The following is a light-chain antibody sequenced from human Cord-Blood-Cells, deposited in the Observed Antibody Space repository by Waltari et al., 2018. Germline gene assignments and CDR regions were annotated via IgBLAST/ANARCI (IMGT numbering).Light chain of an antibody. CDR3: SSYTSSSSWV. J-gene: IGLJ3*02. Sequence: QSALTQPASVSGSPGQSITISCTATSSDVGGYNYVPWYQQHPGKAPKLMIYYVSKRPSGVSNRFSGSKSGNTASLTISGLQAEDEADYYCSSYTSSSSWVFGGGTKLTVL. V-gene: IGLV2-14*01. CDR1: SSDVGGYNY. CDR2: YVS.